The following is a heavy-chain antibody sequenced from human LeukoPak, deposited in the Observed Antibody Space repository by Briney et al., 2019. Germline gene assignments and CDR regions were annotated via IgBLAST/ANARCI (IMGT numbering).Heavy chain of an antibody. D-gene: IGHD3-10*01. CDR2: ISSSSSYI. J-gene: IGHJ4*02. Sequence: GGSLRLSCAASGFTFSSYSMNWVRQAPGKGLEWVSSISSSSSYIYYADSVKGRFTISRDNAKNSLYLQMNSLRAEDTAVYYCASGGLLWFGELSRWGQGTLVTVSS. CDR1: GFTFSSYS. V-gene: IGHV3-21*01. CDR3: ASGGLLWFGELSR.